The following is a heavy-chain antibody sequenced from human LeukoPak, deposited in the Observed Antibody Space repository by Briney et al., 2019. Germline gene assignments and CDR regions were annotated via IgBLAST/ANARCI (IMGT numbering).Heavy chain of an antibody. CDR1: GGSISSSSYY. D-gene: IGHD4-17*01. J-gene: IGHJ4*02. Sequence: PSETLSLTCTVSGGSISSSSYYWGWIRQPPGKGLEWIGSIYYSGSTYYNPSLKSRVTISVDTSKNQFSLKLSSVTAADTAVYYCARGGVPEKDYGAGPFDYWGQGTLVTVSS. V-gene: IGHV4-39*07. CDR3: ARGGVPEKDYGAGPFDY. CDR2: IYYSGST.